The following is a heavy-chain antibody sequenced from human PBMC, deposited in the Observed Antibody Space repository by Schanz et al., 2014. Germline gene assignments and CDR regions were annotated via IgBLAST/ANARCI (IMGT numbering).Heavy chain of an antibody. J-gene: IGHJ4*02. V-gene: IGHV3-48*01. CDR1: GFTFITYT. CDR3: AKGKSEVRGIILDY. CDR2: ISSSGTSI. Sequence: EVQLVESGGGVVQPGGSLRLSCATSGFTFITYTMNWVRQTPGKGLEWVSFISSSGTSIYYADSVKGRFTISRDNAKNSLFLQMNSLSAEDTALYYCAKGKSEVRGIILDYWGQGTMVVVSS. D-gene: IGHD3-10*01.